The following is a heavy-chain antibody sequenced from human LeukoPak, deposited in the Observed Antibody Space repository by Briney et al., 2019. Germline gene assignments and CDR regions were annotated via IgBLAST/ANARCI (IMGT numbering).Heavy chain of an antibody. D-gene: IGHD2-21*01. CDR3: ARQVDSMWYIDY. V-gene: IGHV5-51*01. Sequence: GESLKISCKGSGYSFTTYWIAWVRQMPGKGLEWMAIIFPGDSETRYSPSFQGQVTISAEKSISTAYLQWSSLKASDSAMYFCARQVDSMWYIDYWGQGTLVTVSS. CDR2: IFPGDSET. J-gene: IGHJ4*02. CDR1: GYSFTTYW.